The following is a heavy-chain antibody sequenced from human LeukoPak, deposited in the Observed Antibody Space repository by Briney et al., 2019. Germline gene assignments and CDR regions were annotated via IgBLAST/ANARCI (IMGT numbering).Heavy chain of an antibody. V-gene: IGHV3-30*02. D-gene: IGHD4-17*01. J-gene: IGHJ4*02. CDR3: AKNTESFGDSSTGY. CDR2: IWVDGGDK. Sequence: GGSLRLSCAESVFSFCGAVMHWVREGLREGLGCVAFIWVDGGDKYYADSVRGGFTVSRDNSKNTVYLQMNSLRADDTAVYYCAKNTESFGDSSTGYWGQGTLVTVSS. CDR1: VFSFCGAV.